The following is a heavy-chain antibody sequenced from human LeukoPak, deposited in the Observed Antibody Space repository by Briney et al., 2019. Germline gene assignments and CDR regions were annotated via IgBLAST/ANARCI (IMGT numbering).Heavy chain of an antibody. CDR1: RFKFCDHY. CDR3: ARDSKSTVKAFDY. CDR2: ISGSGTYT. V-gene: IGHV3-11*06. Sequence: PGGSLRLSCAASRFKFCDHYMTWIRHAPGKGLECVSYISGSGTYTNYADSVRGRFTISRDNAKNSLFLQMSGLRAEDTAVYYCARDSKSTVKAFDYWGPGTLVTVSS. D-gene: IGHD2-8*02. J-gene: IGHJ4*02.